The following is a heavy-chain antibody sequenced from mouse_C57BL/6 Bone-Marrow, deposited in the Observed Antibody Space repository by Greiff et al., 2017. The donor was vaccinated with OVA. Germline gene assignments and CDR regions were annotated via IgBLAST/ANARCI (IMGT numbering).Heavy chain of an antibody. CDR2: ISSGGSYT. CDR1: GFTFSSYG. J-gene: IGHJ2*01. Sequence: EVMLVESGGDLVKPGGSLKLSCAASGFTFSSYGMSWVRQTPDKRLEWVATISSGGSYTYYPDSVKGRFTISRDTAKNTLYLQMSSLKSEDTAMYYCARQPGPWGQGTTLTVSS. V-gene: IGHV5-6*02. CDR3: ARQPGP.